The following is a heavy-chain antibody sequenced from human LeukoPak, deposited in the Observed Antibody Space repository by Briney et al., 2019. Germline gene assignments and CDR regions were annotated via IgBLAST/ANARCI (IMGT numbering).Heavy chain of an antibody. D-gene: IGHD5-12*01. J-gene: IGHJ6*02. CDR1: GGSFSGYY. CDR2: INHSGST. CDR3: AVSGYSGYRTYGMDV. V-gene: IGHV4-34*01. Sequence: SETLSLTCAVYGGSFSGYYWSWIRQPPGKGLEWIGEINHSGSTNYNPSLKSRVTISVDTSKNQFSLKLSSVTAADTAVYYCAVSGYSGYRTYGMDVWGQGTTVTVPS.